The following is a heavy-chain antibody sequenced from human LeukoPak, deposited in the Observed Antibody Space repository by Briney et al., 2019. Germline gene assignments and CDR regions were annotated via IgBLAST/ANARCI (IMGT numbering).Heavy chain of an antibody. V-gene: IGHV3-20*04. J-gene: IGHJ4*02. CDR2: INWNGGST. D-gene: IGHD4-17*01. Sequence: PGGSLRLSCAASGFTFEDYGMTWVRQAPGKGLEWVSGINWNGGSTGYADSVEGRFTISRDNAKNSLYLQMNSLRAEDTAFYYCARVASRTYGDYFDYWGQGTLVTVSS. CDR3: ARVASRTYGDYFDY. CDR1: GFTFEDYG.